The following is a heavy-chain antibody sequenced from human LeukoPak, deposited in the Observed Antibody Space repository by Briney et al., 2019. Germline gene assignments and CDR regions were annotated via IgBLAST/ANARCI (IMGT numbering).Heavy chain of an antibody. CDR1: GYTFTDYY. D-gene: IGHD3-3*01. J-gene: IGHJ6*03. CDR2: INPKSGTT. CDR3: ARGSGAYYYYYMDV. Sequence: GASVKVSCKASGYTFTDYYIHWVRQAPGQGLEWMGWINPKSGTTKYVQTFQGRVTVSRDTSISTVYMELSRLTSDDTAVYYCARGSGAYYYYYMDVWGKGTTVTVSS. V-gene: IGHV1-2*02.